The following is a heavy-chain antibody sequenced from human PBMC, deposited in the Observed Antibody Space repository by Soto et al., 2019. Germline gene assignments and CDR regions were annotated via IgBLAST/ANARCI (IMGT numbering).Heavy chain of an antibody. V-gene: IGHV3-30*18. CDR2: ISYDGSNK. CDR1: GFTFSSYG. Sequence: QVQLVESGGGVVQPGRSLRLSCAASGFTFSSYGMHWVRQAPGKGLEWVAVISYDGSNKYYADSVKGRFTISRDNSKNTLYLQMNSLRAEDTAVYYCAKDLDSILDYWGQGTLVTVSS. D-gene: IGHD3-3*02. J-gene: IGHJ4*02. CDR3: AKDLDSILDY.